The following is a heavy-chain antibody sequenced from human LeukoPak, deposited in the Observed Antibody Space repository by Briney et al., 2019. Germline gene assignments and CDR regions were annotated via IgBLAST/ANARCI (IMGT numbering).Heavy chain of an antibody. Sequence: PGGSLRLSCAASGFTFSNSEMSWVRQAPGQGLEWVSYISTSGSTRFYADSVKGRFTISRDNAKSSLYLQMKSLRVEDTAVYYCARGWQLGNWGQGTLVTVSS. J-gene: IGHJ4*02. CDR3: ARGWQLGN. CDR1: GFTFSNSE. CDR2: ISTSGSTR. V-gene: IGHV3-48*03. D-gene: IGHD6-6*01.